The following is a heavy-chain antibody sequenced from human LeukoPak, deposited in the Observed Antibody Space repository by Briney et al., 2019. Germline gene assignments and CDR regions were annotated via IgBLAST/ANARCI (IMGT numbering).Heavy chain of an antibody. CDR3: ARDRDDSSVLHYFDY. V-gene: IGHV3-66*02. CDR2: LYHGDRT. Sequence: GGSLRLSCAASGFTVEDHFMSWVRQAPGKGLEWVSVLYHGDRTHYADSVKGRFTISRDSSKNTLYLQMQSLRAEDTAVYYCARDRDDSSVLHYFDYRGQGTLVTVSS. J-gene: IGHJ4*02. D-gene: IGHD3-22*01. CDR1: GFTVEDHF.